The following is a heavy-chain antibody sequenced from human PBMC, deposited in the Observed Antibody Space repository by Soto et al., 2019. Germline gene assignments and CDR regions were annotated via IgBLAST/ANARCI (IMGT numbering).Heavy chain of an antibody. V-gene: IGHV1-18*01. J-gene: IGHJ4*02. D-gene: IGHD6-19*01. CDR3: ARGSGWEFDY. CDR1: GYTFTNYG. Sequence: QVQLMQSGAEVKKPGASVKVSCKTSGYTFTNYGISWVRQAPGQGLEWMGWSSGYNGNTNDAQKLQGRVTMTTDTSTRTAYMELRSLRYDDTAVYYCARGSGWEFDYWGQGTLVTVSS. CDR2: SSGYNGNT.